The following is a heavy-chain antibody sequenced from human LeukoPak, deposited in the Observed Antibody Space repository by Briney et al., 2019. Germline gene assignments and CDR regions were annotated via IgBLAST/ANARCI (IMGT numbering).Heavy chain of an antibody. CDR2: INPNTGGA. V-gene: IGHV1-2*04. J-gene: IGHJ4*02. D-gene: IGHD1-26*01. Sequence: GSVKVSCKASGYTFADYFIHWVRQAPGQGLEWMGRINPNTGGAEYAPKFQGWVTMTRDTPISTAYVEVNRLLSDDTAAYYCARDLTSTSNWEFDYWGQGTLVIVSS. CDR1: GYTFADYF. CDR3: ARDLTSTSNWEFDY.